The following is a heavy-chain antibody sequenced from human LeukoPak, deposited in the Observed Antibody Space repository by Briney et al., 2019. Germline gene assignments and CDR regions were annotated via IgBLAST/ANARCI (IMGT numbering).Heavy chain of an antibody. Sequence: PGGSLRLSCAASGFTVSSNYMSWVRQAPGKGLEWVSVIYSGGSTFYADSVKGRFSISRDNSKNTLYLQMNSLRAEDTAVYYCARGRQRWLQSDAFDIWGLGTMVTVSS. D-gene: IGHD5-24*01. J-gene: IGHJ3*02. CDR1: GFTVSSNY. V-gene: IGHV3-53*01. CDR3: ARGRQRWLQSDAFDI. CDR2: IYSGGST.